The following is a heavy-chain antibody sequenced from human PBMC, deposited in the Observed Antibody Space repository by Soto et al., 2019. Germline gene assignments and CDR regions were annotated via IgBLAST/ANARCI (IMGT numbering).Heavy chain of an antibody. Sequence: QVQLAQSGAEVKKPGASVKVSCQASGYTFNKHYMHWVRQAPGQGLEWMGVINPGNASPRYAQKFQGRVTVTSDTSTSTVCMELTSLTSDDTAVYYCARGSSSGSGGTGVLNVWGQGTMVTVSS. CDR3: ARGSSSGSGGTGVLNV. V-gene: IGHV1-46*02. CDR2: INPGNASP. CDR1: GYTFNKHY. D-gene: IGHD3-10*01. J-gene: IGHJ3*01.